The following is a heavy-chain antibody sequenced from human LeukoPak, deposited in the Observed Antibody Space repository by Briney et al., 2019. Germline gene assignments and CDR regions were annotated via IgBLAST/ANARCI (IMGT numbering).Heavy chain of an antibody. CDR2: ISSSSSTI. D-gene: IGHD3-22*01. J-gene: IGHJ5*02. Sequence: GGSLRLSCAASGFVFSSYSMNWVRQAPGKGLEWVSYISSSSSTIYYADSVKGRFTNSRDNAKNSLYLQLNSLRAEDTAVYCCARVLHKRNYDSSDYYASWGQGTLVTVSS. CDR3: ARVLHKRNYDSSDYYAS. CDR1: GFVFSSYS. V-gene: IGHV3-48*01.